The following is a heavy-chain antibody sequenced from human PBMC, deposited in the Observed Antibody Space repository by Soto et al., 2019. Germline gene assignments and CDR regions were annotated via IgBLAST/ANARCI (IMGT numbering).Heavy chain of an antibody. D-gene: IGHD3-16*02. V-gene: IGHV3-23*01. CDR1: GFTFSSYA. J-gene: IGHJ4*02. CDR2: ISGSGGST. Sequence: EVQLLESGGGLVQPGGSLRLSCAASGFTFSSYAMSWVRQAPWKGLEWVSAISGSGGSTYYADSVKGRFTISRDNSKNTLYLQMNSLRAEDTAVYYCAKDMVITFGGVIVPDFDYWGQGTLVTVSS. CDR3: AKDMVITFGGVIVPDFDY.